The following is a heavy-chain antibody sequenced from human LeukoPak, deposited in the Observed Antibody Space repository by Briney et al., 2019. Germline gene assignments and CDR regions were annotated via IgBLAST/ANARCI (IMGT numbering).Heavy chain of an antibody. J-gene: IGHJ4*02. CDR3: ARFSAADYGDFFDY. CDR2: IKQDGSHK. Sequence: GGSLRLSCAASGFTLRSNWMSWVRQAPGKGLEWVANIKQDGSHKNYADSVKGRFTISRDNAKNSLYLQMNSLRAEDTAVYYCARFSAADYGDFFDYWGQGTLVTVSS. D-gene: IGHD4-17*01. V-gene: IGHV3-7*01. CDR1: GFTLRSNW.